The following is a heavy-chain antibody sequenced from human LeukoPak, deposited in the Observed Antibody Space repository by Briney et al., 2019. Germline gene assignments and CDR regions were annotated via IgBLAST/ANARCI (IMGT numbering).Heavy chain of an antibody. CDR2: ISYDGSNK. CDR3: ARDKSVGATPLDY. J-gene: IGHJ4*02. Sequence: PGTSLRLSCAASGFTFRSYAMHWVRQAPGKGLEWVALISYDGSNKYYGDSVKGRFTISRDNSKNTLYLQMNSLRAEDTAVYYCARDKSVGATPLDYWGQGTLVTVSS. D-gene: IGHD1-26*01. V-gene: IGHV3-30-3*01. CDR1: GFTFRSYA.